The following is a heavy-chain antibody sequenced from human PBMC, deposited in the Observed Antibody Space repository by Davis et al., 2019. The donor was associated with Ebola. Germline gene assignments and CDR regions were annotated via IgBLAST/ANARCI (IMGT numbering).Heavy chain of an antibody. V-gene: IGHV3-21*01. Sequence: GESLKISCAASGFTFSTYTMTWVRQAPGKGLEWVSSISISSAFIYYADSVKGRFTVSRDNAKNSLSLQMNSLRAEDTAVYYCEGGDSGWDASDIWGRGTMVTVSS. CDR2: ISISSAFI. CDR1: GFTFSTYT. CDR3: EGGDSGWDASDI. D-gene: IGHD6-19*01. J-gene: IGHJ3*02.